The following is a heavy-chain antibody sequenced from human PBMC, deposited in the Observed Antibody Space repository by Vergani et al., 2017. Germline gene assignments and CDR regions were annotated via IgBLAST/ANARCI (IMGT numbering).Heavy chain of an antibody. CDR1: GFTFSSYA. V-gene: IGHV3-23*04. CDR3: AKGWENIVVVPAAIRSQLSGY. J-gene: IGHJ4*02. CDR2: ISGSGGST. Sequence: EVQLVESGGGLVKPGGSLRLSCAASGFTFSSYAMSWVRQAPGKGLEWVSAISGSGGSTYYADSVKGRFTISRDNSKNTLYLQMNSLRAEDTAVYYCAKGWENIVVVPAAIRSQLSGYWGQGTLVTVSS. D-gene: IGHD2-2*01.